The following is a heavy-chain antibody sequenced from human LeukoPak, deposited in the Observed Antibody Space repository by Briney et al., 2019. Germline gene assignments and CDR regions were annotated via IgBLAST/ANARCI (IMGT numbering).Heavy chain of an antibody. V-gene: IGHV3-23*01. Sequence: GGSLRLSCAASQFSFSNYAISWVRQAPGKGLEWLSSISGRRGGTNHADSVKGRFTISRDNSRNTLYLQMNSLRAEDTAIYYCAKELEFSGYDALDIWGQGTMVTVS. CDR1: QFSFSNYA. CDR2: ISGRRGGT. D-gene: IGHD5-12*01. J-gene: IGHJ3*02. CDR3: AKELEFSGYDALDI.